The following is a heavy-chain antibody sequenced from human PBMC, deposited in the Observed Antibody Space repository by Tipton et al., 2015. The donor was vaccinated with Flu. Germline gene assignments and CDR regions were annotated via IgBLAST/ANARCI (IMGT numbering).Heavy chain of an antibody. CDR3: ARGRARILATIQLYYYGLDV. CDR1: VDSFSGYY. Sequence: LRLSCAVYVDSFSGYYWMWIRQAPGKGLEWIGEVDRSGGINYNPSLKSRVTISADTSKNQFSLRVNSVTAADTAVYYCARGRARILATIQLYYYGLDVWGQGTTVTVSS. CDR2: VDRSGGI. V-gene: IGHV4-34*01. D-gene: IGHD5-12*01. J-gene: IGHJ6*02.